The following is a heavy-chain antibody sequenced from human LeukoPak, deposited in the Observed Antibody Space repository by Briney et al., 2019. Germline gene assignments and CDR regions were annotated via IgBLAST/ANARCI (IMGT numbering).Heavy chain of an antibody. V-gene: IGHV3-20*04. J-gene: IGHJ6*03. CDR1: GFTFDDYG. CDR2: INGNGVST. D-gene: IGHD6-19*01. CDR3: ARNSGWYAWARELYYYYMDV. Sequence: PGGSLRLSCAASGFTFDDYGMSWVRQVPGKGLEWVSGINGNGVSTGYADSVKGRFTISRDNAKNSLYLQMNSLRAEDTALYYCARNSGWYAWARELYYYYMDVWGKGTTVTVSS.